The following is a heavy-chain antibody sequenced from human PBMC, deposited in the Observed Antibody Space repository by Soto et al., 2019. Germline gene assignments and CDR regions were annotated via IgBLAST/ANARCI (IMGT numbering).Heavy chain of an antibody. D-gene: IGHD2-2*01. CDR1: GFTFSSYS. Sequence: EVQLVESGGGLVQPGGSLRLSCAASGFTFSSYSMNWVRQAPGKGLEWVSYISSSSSTIYYADSVKGRFTISRDNAKNSLYLQMNSLRAEDTAVYYCARDRHIVVVPAAIHPFDYWGQGTLVTVSS. J-gene: IGHJ4*02. V-gene: IGHV3-48*01. CDR3: ARDRHIVVVPAAIHPFDY. CDR2: ISSSSSTI.